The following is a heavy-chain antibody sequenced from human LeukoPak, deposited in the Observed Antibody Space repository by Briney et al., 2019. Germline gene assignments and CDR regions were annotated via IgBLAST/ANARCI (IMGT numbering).Heavy chain of an antibody. J-gene: IGHJ6*02. V-gene: IGHV3-21*01. Sequence: GGSLRLSCAASGFTYRNVWMNWVRQAPGKGLEWVSSISSSSSYIYYADSVKGRFTISRDNAKNSLYLQMNSLRAEDTAVYYCARDAERGDSSGYYYGLYYYYGMDVWGQGTTVTVSS. CDR1: GFTYRNVW. CDR2: ISSSSSYI. CDR3: ARDAERGDSSGYYYGLYYYYGMDV. D-gene: IGHD3-22*01.